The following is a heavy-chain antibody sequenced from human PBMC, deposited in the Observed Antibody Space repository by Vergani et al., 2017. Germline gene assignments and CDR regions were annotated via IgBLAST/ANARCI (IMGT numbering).Heavy chain of an antibody. Sequence: EVHLLESGGGLVQPGGSLRLSCAASGFTFSSYAMTWVRQAPGKGLEWVSVTNGGGDSTYYADSVKGRFTISRDNSKNTIYLQMSSLRAEDAAVYYCAGGIVXPVLRRWGYGMDVWGQGTTVTVSS. V-gene: IGHV3-23*01. J-gene: IGHJ6*02. CDR2: TNGGGDST. CDR3: AGGIVXPVLRRWGYGMDV. D-gene: IGHD2/OR15-2a*01. CDR1: GFTFSSYA.